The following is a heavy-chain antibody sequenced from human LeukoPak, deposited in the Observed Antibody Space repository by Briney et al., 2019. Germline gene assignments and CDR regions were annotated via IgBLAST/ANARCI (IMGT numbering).Heavy chain of an antibody. CDR2: IGSSSTYI. D-gene: IGHD2-21*02. CDR1: GFTFSSYN. Sequence: GGSLRLSCEASGFTFSSYNINWVRQAPGKGLEWVSSIGSSSTYIYYADSVKGRFTISRDNAKNSLYLQMNSLRAEDTAVYYCASEVETGYWGQGTLVTVSS. CDR3: ASEVETGY. J-gene: IGHJ4*02. V-gene: IGHV3-21*01.